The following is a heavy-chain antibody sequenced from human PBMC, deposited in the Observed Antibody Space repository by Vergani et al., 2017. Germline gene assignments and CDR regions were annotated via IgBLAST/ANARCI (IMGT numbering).Heavy chain of an antibody. Sequence: EVQLVQSGAEVKKPGESLKISCKCSGYSFTSYWIGLVRQMPGKGLEWMGIIYPGDSDTRYSPSFQGQFTISADKSISTAYLQWSSLKASDTAMYYCARRVVTGTTWGRAFDIWGQGTMVTVSS. D-gene: IGHD1-1*01. V-gene: IGHV5-51*03. CDR1: GYSFTSYW. CDR2: IYPGDSDT. J-gene: IGHJ3*02. CDR3: ARRVVTGTTWGRAFDI.